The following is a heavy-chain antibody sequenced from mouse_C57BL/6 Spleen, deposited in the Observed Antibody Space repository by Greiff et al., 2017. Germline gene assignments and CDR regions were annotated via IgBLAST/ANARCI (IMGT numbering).Heavy chain of an antibody. Sequence: QVQLKESGAELVKPGASVKMSCKASGYTFTTYPIEWMKQNHGKSLEWIGNFHPYNDDTKYNEKFKGKATLTVEKSSSTVYLELSRLTSDDSAVYYCARMAGDGYYGYYFDYWGQGTTLTVSS. V-gene: IGHV1-47*01. CDR3: ARMAGDGYYGYYFDY. D-gene: IGHD2-3*01. J-gene: IGHJ2*01. CDR1: GYTFTTYP. CDR2: FHPYNDDT.